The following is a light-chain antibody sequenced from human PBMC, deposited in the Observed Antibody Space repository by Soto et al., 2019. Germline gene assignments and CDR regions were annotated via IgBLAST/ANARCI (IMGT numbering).Light chain of an antibody. CDR2: EVS. V-gene: IGLV2-14*01. J-gene: IGLJ1*01. CDR1: SSDVGGYNY. Sequence: QSALTQPASVSGSPGQSITISCTGTSSDVGGYNYVSWYQQHPGKAPKLMIYEVSNRPSGVSNRFSGSKSGNTASLTISGLQAEDEADYDCSSYTSSSPYVFGTGTTLTVL. CDR3: SSYTSSSPYV.